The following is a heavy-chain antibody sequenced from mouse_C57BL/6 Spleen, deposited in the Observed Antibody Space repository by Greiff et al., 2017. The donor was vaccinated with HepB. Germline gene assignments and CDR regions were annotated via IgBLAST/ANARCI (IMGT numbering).Heavy chain of an antibody. CDR3: ARSAEYYFDY. CDR1: GYAFTNYL. Sequence: VQLQESGAELVRPGPSVKVSCKASGYAFTNYLIEWVKQRPGQGLEWIGVINPGSGGTNYNEKFKGKATLTADKSSSTAYMQLSSLTSEDSAVYFCARSAEYYFDYWGQGTTLTVSS. D-gene: IGHD6-1*01. CDR2: INPGSGGT. V-gene: IGHV1-54*01. J-gene: IGHJ2*01.